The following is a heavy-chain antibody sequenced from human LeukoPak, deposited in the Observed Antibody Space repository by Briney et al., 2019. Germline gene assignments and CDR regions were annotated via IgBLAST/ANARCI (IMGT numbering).Heavy chain of an antibody. CDR3: AGTSYYFDY. V-gene: IGHV4-61*02. Sequence: PSETLSLTCTVSGGSISSGSYYWSWIRQPAGKGLEWIGRIYTSGSTNYNPSLKSRVTISVDTSKNQFSLKLTSVTAADTAMYYCAGTSYYFDYWGQGTLVTVSS. CDR2: IYTSGST. CDR1: GGSISSGSYY. J-gene: IGHJ4*02. D-gene: IGHD1-1*01.